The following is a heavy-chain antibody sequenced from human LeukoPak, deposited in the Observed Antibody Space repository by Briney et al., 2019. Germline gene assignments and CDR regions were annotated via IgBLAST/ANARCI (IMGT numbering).Heavy chain of an antibody. CDR2: ISSSSSTM. D-gene: IGHD5-18*01. CDR1: GFTFSSYS. J-gene: IGHJ3*02. Sequence: GGSLRLSCAASGFTFSSYSMNWVRQAPGKGLEWVSYISSSSSTMYYADSVKGRFTISRDNAKNSLYLQMNSLRAEDTAVYYCARDRSYGHDAFDIWGQGTMVTVSS. V-gene: IGHV3-48*04. CDR3: ARDRSYGHDAFDI.